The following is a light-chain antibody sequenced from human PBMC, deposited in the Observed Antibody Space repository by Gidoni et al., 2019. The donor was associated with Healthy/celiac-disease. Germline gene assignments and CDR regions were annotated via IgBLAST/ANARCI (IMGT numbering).Light chain of an antibody. Sequence: DIQMTQSPSSLSASVGDRVNITCRAIQSISSYLIWYQQKPGKPPKLLIYAASSLQSGVPSRFSGIGSGTDFTLTISSLQPEDFATYYCQQSYSTPWTFGQXTKVEIK. CDR1: QSISSY. J-gene: IGKJ1*01. V-gene: IGKV1-39*01. CDR2: AAS. CDR3: QQSYSTPWT.